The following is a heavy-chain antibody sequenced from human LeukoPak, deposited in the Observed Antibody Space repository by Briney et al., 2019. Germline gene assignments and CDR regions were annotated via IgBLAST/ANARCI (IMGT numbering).Heavy chain of an antibody. CDR3: ARDFDGSGSYYNPPLGY. J-gene: IGHJ4*02. D-gene: IGHD3-10*01. CDR2: ISSSSSYI. Sequence: PGGSLRLSCAASGFTFSSYSMNWVRQAPGKGLEWVSSISSSSSYIYYADSVKGRFTISRDNAKNSLYLQMNSLRAEDTAVYYCARDFDGSGSYYNPPLGYWGQGTLVTVSS. CDR1: GFTFSSYS. V-gene: IGHV3-21*01.